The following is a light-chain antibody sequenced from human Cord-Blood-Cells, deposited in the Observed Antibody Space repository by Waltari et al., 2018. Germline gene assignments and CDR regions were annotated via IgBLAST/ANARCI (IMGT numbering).Light chain of an antibody. CDR2: EVS. Sequence: QSALTQTASLSGSPGQSITISCPGTRSDVGGYNYVPWYQQHPGKAPKLMIYEVSNRPSGVSNRFSGSKSGNTASLTISGLQAEDEADYYCSSYTSSSTWVFGGGTKLTVL. CDR1: RSDVGGYNY. V-gene: IGLV2-14*01. J-gene: IGLJ3*02. CDR3: SSYTSSSTWV.